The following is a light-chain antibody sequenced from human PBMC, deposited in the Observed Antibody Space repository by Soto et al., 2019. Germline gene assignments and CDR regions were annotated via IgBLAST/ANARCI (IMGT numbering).Light chain of an antibody. CDR3: SSYAGRNTVV. Sequence: QSALTQPPTASGSPGQSVTISCTGTNSDVGGYYFVSWYQQHPGKAPKLMLYDVTKRPSGVPDRFSGSKSGNTASLIVSGLQAEDEAVYYCSSYAGRNTVVFGGGTKLTVL. J-gene: IGLJ2*01. CDR1: NSDVGGYYF. CDR2: DVT. V-gene: IGLV2-8*01.